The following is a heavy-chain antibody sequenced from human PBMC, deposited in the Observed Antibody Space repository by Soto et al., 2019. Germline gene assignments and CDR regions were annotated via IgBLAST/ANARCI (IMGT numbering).Heavy chain of an antibody. J-gene: IGHJ4*02. Sequence: GGSLRLSCAASGFTFSSYAMSWVRQAPGNGLEWVSAISGSGGSTYYADSVKGRFTISRDNSKNTLYLQMNSLRAEDTAVYYCAKDIAVAGRFDYWGQGTLVTVSS. V-gene: IGHV3-23*01. CDR1: GFTFSSYA. D-gene: IGHD6-19*01. CDR2: ISGSGGST. CDR3: AKDIAVAGRFDY.